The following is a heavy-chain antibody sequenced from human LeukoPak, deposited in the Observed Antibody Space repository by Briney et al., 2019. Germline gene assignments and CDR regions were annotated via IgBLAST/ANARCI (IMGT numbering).Heavy chain of an antibody. Sequence: PGGSLRLSCAASGFTFSSYSMNWVRQAPGKGLEWVSYISSSSSHRHYAYSVKGRFTISRDIAKNSLFLQMSSLRAEDTAVYYLARDAPYGVEGSCLGGLEYWGQGTLVTVSS. D-gene: IGHD2-15*01. CDR3: ARDAPYGVEGSCLGGLEY. CDR2: ISSSSSHR. CDR1: GFTFSSYS. J-gene: IGHJ4*02. V-gene: IGHV3-21*05.